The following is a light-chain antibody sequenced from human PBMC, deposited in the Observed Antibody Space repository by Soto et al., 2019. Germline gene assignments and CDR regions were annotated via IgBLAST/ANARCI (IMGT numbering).Light chain of an antibody. Sequence: QSVLTQPPSASGTPGQRVTISCSGSSSNVGSYTVYWYQQLPGTPPKVRIYSGNRRPSGVPARFPGPESGTSASLDLSGLQSGGEADYYRSAWDDSLNGVVFGGGTKLTVL. V-gene: IGLV1-44*01. CDR2: SGN. J-gene: IGLJ2*01. CDR3: SAWDDSLNGVV. CDR1: SSNVGSYT.